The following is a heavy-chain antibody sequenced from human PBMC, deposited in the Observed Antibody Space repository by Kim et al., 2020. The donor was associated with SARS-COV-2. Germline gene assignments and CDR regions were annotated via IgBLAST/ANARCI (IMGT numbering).Heavy chain of an antibody. V-gene: IGHV5-10-1*01. CDR3: ARPEASNDY. J-gene: IGHJ4*02. CDR2: YT. Sequence: YTNYSPSFQGHVTSSADKSISTAYLQWSSLKASDTAMYYCARPEASNDYWGQGTLVTVSS.